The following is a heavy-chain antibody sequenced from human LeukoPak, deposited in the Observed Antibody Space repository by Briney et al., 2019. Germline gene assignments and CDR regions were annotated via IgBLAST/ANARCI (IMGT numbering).Heavy chain of an antibody. CDR2: INPNSGGT. V-gene: IGHV1-2*02. D-gene: IGHD5-12*01. CDR3: AREDIVASPFDY. Sequence: ASVKVSCEASGYTFTGYYMHWVRQAPGQGLEWMGWINPNSGGTNYAQKFQGRVTMTRDTSISTAYMELSRLRSDDTAVYYCAREDIVASPFDYWGQGTLVTVSS. CDR1: GYTFTGYY. J-gene: IGHJ4*02.